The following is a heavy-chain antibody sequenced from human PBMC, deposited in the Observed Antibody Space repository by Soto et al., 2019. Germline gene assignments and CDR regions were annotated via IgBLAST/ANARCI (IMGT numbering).Heavy chain of an antibody. CDR2: ISGSGGST. J-gene: IGHJ5*02. Sequence: EVQLLESGGGLVQPGGSLRLSCAASGFTFSSYAMSWVRQAPGKGLEWVSAISGSGGSTYYADSVKGRFTISRDNSKNTLYLQLNSLSGEDTAVYYCAKDADIAVAGIRWFDPWGQGTLVTVSS. CDR3: AKDADIAVAGIRWFDP. CDR1: GFTFSSYA. D-gene: IGHD6-19*01. V-gene: IGHV3-23*01.